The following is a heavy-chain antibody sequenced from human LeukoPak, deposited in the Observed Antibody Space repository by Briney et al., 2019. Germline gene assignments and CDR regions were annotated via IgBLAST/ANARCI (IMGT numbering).Heavy chain of an antibody. CDR2: IYYSGST. D-gene: IGHD5-24*01. J-gene: IGHJ3*02. V-gene: IGHV4-61*01. Sequence: PSETLSLTCTVSGGSVSRGSYYWSSSRQPPGKGLEWLGHIYYSGSTNYNPSLKSRVTISVDASKNQFSLKLSSVTAADTAIYYCARWLQLDDAFDIWGQGTMVIVSS. CDR3: ARWLQLDDAFDI. CDR1: GGSVSRGSYY.